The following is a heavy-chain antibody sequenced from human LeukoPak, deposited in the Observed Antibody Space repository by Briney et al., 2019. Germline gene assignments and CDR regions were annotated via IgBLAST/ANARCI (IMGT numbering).Heavy chain of an antibody. CDR2: IKQDGSEK. Sequence: GGSLRLSCAASGFTFSSYWMSWVRQAPGKGLEWVANIKQDGSEKYYVDSVKGRFTISRDNAKNSLYLQMNSLGAEDTAVYYCARDNYYGSGSPFDYWGQGTLVTVSS. V-gene: IGHV3-7*01. J-gene: IGHJ4*02. D-gene: IGHD3-10*01. CDR1: GFTFSSYW. CDR3: ARDNYYGSGSPFDY.